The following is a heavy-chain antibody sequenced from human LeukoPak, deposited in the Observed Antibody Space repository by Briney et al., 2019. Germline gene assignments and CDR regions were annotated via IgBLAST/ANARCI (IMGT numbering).Heavy chain of an antibody. CDR1: GGSISSYY. D-gene: IGHD6-19*01. CDR2: IYYSGST. CDR3: ARGMAVAGNNWFDP. J-gene: IGHJ5*02. Sequence: SETLSLTCTVSGGSISSYYWSWIRQPPGKGLEWIGYIYYSGSTNYNPSLKSRVIISVDTSKNQFSLKLSSVTAADTAVYYCARGMAVAGNNWFDPWGQGTLVTVSS. V-gene: IGHV4-59*01.